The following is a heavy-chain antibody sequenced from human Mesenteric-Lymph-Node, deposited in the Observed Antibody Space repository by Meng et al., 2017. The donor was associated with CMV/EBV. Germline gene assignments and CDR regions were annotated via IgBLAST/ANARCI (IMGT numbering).Heavy chain of an antibody. V-gene: IGHV4-61*01. D-gene: IGHD2-15*01. Sequence: SETLSLTCTVSGASVSSGSYYWSWIRQPPGKGLEWIGYIYYSGSTNYNPSLKSRVTISVDTSKNQFSLKLSSVTAADTAVYYCASYCSGGSCYQDPLDYWGQGTLVTVSS. J-gene: IGHJ4*02. CDR2: IYYSGST. CDR1: GASVSSGSYY. CDR3: ASYCSGGSCYQDPLDY.